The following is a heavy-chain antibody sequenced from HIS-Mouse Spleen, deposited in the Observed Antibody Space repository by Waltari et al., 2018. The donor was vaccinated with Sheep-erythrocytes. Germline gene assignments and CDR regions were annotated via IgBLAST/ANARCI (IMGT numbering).Heavy chain of an antibody. CDR1: GYTFTSYD. CDR2: MNPNSGNT. CDR3: ARGIAAAGTDWFDP. D-gene: IGHD6-13*01. V-gene: IGHV1-8*01. J-gene: IGHJ5*02. Sequence: QVQLVQSGAEVKKPGASVKVSCKASGYTFTSYDSNWVRPATGKGLEWMGWMNPNSGNTGYAQKFQGRVTMTRNTSISTAYMELSSLRSEDTAVYYCARGIAAAGTDWFDPWGRGTLVTVSS.